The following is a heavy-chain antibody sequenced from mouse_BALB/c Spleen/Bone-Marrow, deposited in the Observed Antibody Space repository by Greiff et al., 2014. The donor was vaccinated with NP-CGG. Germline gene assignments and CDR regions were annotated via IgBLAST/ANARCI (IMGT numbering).Heavy chain of an antibody. CDR3: ARRGYGYLDY. V-gene: IGHV1S132*01. J-gene: IGHJ2*01. Sequence: LQESGASVKLSCKTSGYTFTSYWIQWVKQRPGQGLGWIGEIFPGTVTPYYNEKFKGKATLTIDTSSSTASMQLSSLTSEDSAVYFCARRGYGYLDYWGQGTTLTVSS. CDR1: GYTFTSYW. CDR2: IFPGTVTP. D-gene: IGHD2-10*02.